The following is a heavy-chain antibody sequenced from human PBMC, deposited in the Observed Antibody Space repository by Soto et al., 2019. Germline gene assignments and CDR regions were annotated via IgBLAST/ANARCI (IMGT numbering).Heavy chain of an antibody. CDR2: IHYSGST. CDR1: GDSITSTSYY. V-gene: IGHV4-39*01. D-gene: IGHD6-13*01. CDR3: ARRLFSSTWPSYFDY. J-gene: IGHJ4*02. Sequence: PSETLSLTCTVSGDSITSTSYYWGWIRQPSWKGLEWIGCIHYSGSTYYNPSLRSRVTSSVDTSKNQFSLKVSSVTAADTAVYYCARRLFSSTWPSYFDYWGEGXLVTVYS.